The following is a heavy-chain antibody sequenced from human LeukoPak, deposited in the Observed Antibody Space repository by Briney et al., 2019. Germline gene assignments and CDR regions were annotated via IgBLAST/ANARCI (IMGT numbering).Heavy chain of an antibody. V-gene: IGHV4-39*07. CDR1: GGSISSGSYY. CDR3: AVFGVVIPDAYDI. J-gene: IGHJ3*02. D-gene: IGHD3-3*01. Sequence: SETLSLACTVSGGSISSGSYYWGWIRQAPGKGLEWIGSTYYRGSSYYNPSLSIRVTISIDTTKHPYSVKLNSVTASDTAVHYCAVFGVVIPDAYDIWGQGTMVTVSS. CDR2: TYYRGSS.